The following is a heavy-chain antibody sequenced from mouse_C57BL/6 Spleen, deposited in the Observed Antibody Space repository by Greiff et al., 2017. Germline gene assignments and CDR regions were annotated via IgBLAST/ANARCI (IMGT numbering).Heavy chain of an antibody. CDR3: ARWGDPLPYGRAMDY. CDR2: INPSSGYT. D-gene: IGHD1-1*01. CDR1: GYTFTSYW. Sequence: VQGVESGAELAKPGASVKLSCKASGYTFTSYWMHWVKQRPGQGLEWIGYINPSSGYTKYNQKFKDKATLTADKSSSTAYMQLSSLTYEDSAVYYCARWGDPLPYGRAMDYWGQGTSVTVSS. V-gene: IGHV1-7*01. J-gene: IGHJ4*01.